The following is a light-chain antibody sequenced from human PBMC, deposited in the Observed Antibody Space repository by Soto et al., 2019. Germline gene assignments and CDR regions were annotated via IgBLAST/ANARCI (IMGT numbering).Light chain of an antibody. CDR1: QSLVYSDGNTY. CDR2: KVS. J-gene: IGKJ1*01. Sequence: DVVMTQSPLSLPVTLGQPASISCRSSQSLVYSDGNTYLSWFQQRPGQSPRRLIYKVSNRDSGVPDRFSGSGSGTDFTLKISRVEAEDVGVYYCMQGTHWPPWMFGQGTKVEIK. CDR3: MQGTHWPPWM. V-gene: IGKV2-30*01.